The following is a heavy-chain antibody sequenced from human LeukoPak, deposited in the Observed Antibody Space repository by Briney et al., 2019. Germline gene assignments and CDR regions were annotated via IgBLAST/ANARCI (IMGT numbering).Heavy chain of an antibody. CDR1: GDSISRYY. J-gene: IGHJ6*03. V-gene: IGHV4-59*01. CDR2: YYGGRT. Sequence: SETLSLTCTVSGDSISRYYWSWIRQSPGKGLEWIGYYGGRTTYNPSLKSRVPMSVDTSKNQFSLKLTSVTAADTAVYYCARYDHAPSYYYYYMDVWGKGTTVTVPS. D-gene: IGHD1-14*01. CDR3: ARYDHAPSYYYYYMDV.